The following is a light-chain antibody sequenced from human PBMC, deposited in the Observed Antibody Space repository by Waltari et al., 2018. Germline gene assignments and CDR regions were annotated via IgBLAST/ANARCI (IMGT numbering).Light chain of an antibody. CDR3: QQSYGAPLT. CDR1: GCVSDF. V-gene: IGKV1-39*01. Sequence: DIQVTQSPSSLSASVGDRVTISCRTSGCVSDFFNWYQQKPGKAPQLLIYGACRLHGGVPSRFSGSRSGTEFTLIINNLQPEDSATYYCQQSYGAPLTFGGGTKVDIK. J-gene: IGKJ4*02. CDR2: GAC.